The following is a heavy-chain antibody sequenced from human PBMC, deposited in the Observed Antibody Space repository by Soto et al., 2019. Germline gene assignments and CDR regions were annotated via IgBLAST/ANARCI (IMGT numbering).Heavy chain of an antibody. D-gene: IGHD2-2*01. J-gene: IGHJ4*02. CDR2: ISGSGGST. V-gene: IGHV3-23*01. CDR3: AKGGPQYCSSTTCYVPTFDS. CDR1: GFTFSSYA. Sequence: EVQLLESGGGLVQPGGSLRLSCAASGFTFSSYAMSWVRQAPGKGLEWVSAISGSGGSTYYADSVKGRFTISRDNSKNTRYRQMNNLRAEDTALYSCAKGGPQYCSSTTCYVPTFDSWGQEPLVTVSS.